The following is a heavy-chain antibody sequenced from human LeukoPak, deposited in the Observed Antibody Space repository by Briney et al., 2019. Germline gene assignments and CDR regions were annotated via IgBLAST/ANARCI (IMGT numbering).Heavy chain of an antibody. D-gene: IGHD3-22*01. Sequence: GGSLRLSCAASGFTFSSYAMSWVRQAPGKGLEWVSAISGSGGSTYYADSVKGRFTISGDNSKNTLYLQMNSLRAEDTAVYYCAKARRVTMIVSALCDYWGQGTLVTVSS. CDR1: GFTFSSYA. CDR3: AKARRVTMIVSALCDY. J-gene: IGHJ4*02. V-gene: IGHV3-23*01. CDR2: ISGSGGST.